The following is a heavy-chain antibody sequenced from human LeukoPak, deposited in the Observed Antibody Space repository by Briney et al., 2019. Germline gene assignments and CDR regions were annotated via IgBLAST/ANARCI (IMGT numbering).Heavy chain of an antibody. J-gene: IGHJ4*02. V-gene: IGHV1-69*05. D-gene: IGHD1-26*01. Sequence: GASVKVSCKASGGTFSSYAISWVRQAPGQGLEWMGGIIPIFGTANYAQKFQGRVTMTRDTSTSTVYMELSSLRSEDTAVYYCAREGGNYNYFDYWGQGTLVTVSS. CDR2: IIPIFGTA. CDR3: AREGGNYNYFDY. CDR1: GGTFSSYA.